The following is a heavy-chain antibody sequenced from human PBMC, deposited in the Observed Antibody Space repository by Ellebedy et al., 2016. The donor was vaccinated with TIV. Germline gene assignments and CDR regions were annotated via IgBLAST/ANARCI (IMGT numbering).Heavy chain of an antibody. CDR1: GFSLTNAW. V-gene: IGHV3-15*01. CDR3: TTFRGWGYFDL. CDR2: IQGKADGGTT. J-gene: IGHJ2*01. Sequence: GESLKISCAASGFSLTNAWMTWVRQAPGKGLEWVGRIQGKADGGTTDYAAPVKGRFTISRDDSKDTLHLQMNSLKTEDTAVYYCTTFRGWGYFDLWGRGTLVTVSS. D-gene: IGHD3-10*01.